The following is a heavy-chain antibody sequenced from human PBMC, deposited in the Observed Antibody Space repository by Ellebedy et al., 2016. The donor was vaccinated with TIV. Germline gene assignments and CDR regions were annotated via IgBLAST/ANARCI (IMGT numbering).Heavy chain of an antibody. CDR3: ARHLHAVRVLYYFDY. J-gene: IGHJ4*02. Sequence: AASVKVSCKASGYTFTSYGISWVRQAPGKGLEWMGWISAYNGNTNYAQKLQGRVNMTTDTSTSTAYMELRSLRAYDTAVYYCARHLHAVRVLYYFDYWGQGTLVTVSS. CDR1: GYTFTSYG. CDR2: ISAYNGNT. D-gene: IGHD4-17*01. V-gene: IGHV1-18*04.